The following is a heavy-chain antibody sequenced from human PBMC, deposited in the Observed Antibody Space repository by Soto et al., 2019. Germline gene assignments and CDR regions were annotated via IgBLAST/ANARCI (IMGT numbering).Heavy chain of an antibody. CDR2: IKQRGST. D-gene: IGHD3-22*01. CDR1: GGSISSGGYY. J-gene: IGHJ4*02. V-gene: IGHV4-61*08. Sequence: SETLSLTCTVSGGSISSGGYYWSWIRQHPGKGLEWIGEIKQRGSTNQNPSLKSRLSISVDTSKNQFSLKLRSVTAADTAVYYCVRGVTLKLAVQRDAPDKCYFDSWGQGTQVTVSS. CDR3: VRGVTLKLAVQRDAPDKCYFDS.